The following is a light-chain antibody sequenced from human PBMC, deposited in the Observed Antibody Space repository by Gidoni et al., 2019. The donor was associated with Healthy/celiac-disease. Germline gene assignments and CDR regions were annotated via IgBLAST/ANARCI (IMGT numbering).Light chain of an antibody. CDR1: QDISNY. J-gene: IGKJ4*01. CDR3: QQYDNLPLT. V-gene: IGKV1-33*01. CDR2: YAS. Sequence: DIQMTQSPSSLSASVGDRVTITCQASQDISNYLNWYQQKPGKAPKLLIYYASNLETGVPSRFSGSGSWTDFTFTISSLQPEDIATYYCQQYDNLPLTFGGGTKVEIK.